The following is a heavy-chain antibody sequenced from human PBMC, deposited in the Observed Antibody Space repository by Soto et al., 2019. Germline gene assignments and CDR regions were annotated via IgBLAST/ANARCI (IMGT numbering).Heavy chain of an antibody. CDR2: IWYDGSNK. CDR1: GFSFSTYG. V-gene: IGHV3-33*01. D-gene: IGHD6-19*01. Sequence: QVQLVESGGGVVQPEGSLRLSCAASGFSFSTYGMHWVRQAPGKGLEWVAIIWYDGSNKYYADSVKGRFTVSRDNSKNTMYLQMNSLRGEDTAVYYCVRDFGYASGFYNYFNHWGQGTLVTVSS. CDR3: VRDFGYASGFYNYFNH. J-gene: IGHJ1*01.